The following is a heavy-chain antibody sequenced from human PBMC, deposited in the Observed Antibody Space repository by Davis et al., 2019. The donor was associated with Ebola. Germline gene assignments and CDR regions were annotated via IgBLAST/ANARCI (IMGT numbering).Heavy chain of an antibody. J-gene: IGHJ5*02. Sequence: GESLKISCAASGFTLNSCAMFWVRQAPGKGLERVATISFDGTNKFYTDSVRGRFTISRDDSRNTMYLQMNSLRADDTALYYCAKGTPMILGVSNWFDPWGQGTLVTVSS. D-gene: IGHD3-22*01. CDR1: GFTLNSCA. CDR2: ISFDGTNK. V-gene: IGHV3-30*18. CDR3: AKGTPMILGVSNWFDP.